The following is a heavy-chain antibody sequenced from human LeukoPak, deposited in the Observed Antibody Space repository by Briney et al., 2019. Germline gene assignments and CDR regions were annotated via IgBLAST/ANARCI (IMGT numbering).Heavy chain of an antibody. D-gene: IGHD6-13*01. J-gene: IGHJ4*02. CDR3: AKDTKSMAASSAMDY. CDR2: ISNGGGSA. V-gene: IGHV3-23*01. Sequence: GGSLRLSCAASGFTFSSYAMTWVRQAPGKGLEWVSSISNGGGSAFYAESVKGRFTISRDNSKNTQYLQMNSLRAEDTAVYYCAKDTKSMAASSAMDYWGQGTLVTISS. CDR1: GFTFSSYA.